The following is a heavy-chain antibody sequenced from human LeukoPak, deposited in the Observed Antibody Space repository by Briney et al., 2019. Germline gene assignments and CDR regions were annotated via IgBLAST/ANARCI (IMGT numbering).Heavy chain of an antibody. V-gene: IGHV3-30*02. CDR3: AKEPAPFHVSGASFDY. CDR2: IMHDESRK. CDR1: GFTFSSYG. D-gene: IGHD3-10*01. Sequence: PGGSLRLSCTASGFTFSSYGMHWVRQAPGKGLEWVAFIMHDESRKHYADSVKGRFTISRDTAKNTLYLQMNSLGVEDTAVYYCAKEPAPFHVSGASFDYWGPGTLVTVSS. J-gene: IGHJ4*02.